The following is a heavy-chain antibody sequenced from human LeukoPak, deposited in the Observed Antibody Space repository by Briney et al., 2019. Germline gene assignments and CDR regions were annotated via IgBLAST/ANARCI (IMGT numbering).Heavy chain of an antibody. J-gene: IGHJ4*02. CDR2: INHSGST. Sequence: SETLSLTCAVYGGSFSGYYWSWICQPPGKGLEWIGEINHSGSTNYNPSLKSRVTISVDTSKNQFSLKLSSVTAADTAVYYCARGRTGTNDYWGQGTLVTVSS. CDR3: ARGRTGTNDY. CDR1: GGSFSGYY. V-gene: IGHV4-34*01. D-gene: IGHD1-1*01.